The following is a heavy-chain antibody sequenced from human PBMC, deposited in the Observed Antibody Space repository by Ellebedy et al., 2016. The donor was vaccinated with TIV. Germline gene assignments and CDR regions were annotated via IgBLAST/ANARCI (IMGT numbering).Heavy chain of an antibody. V-gene: IGHV3-7*01. Sequence: GESLKISCTTSGFTFSTSWMDWVRQVPGRGLEWVANIKYDGSEKYYVDSVKGRFTISRDNAKNSLYLQMNSLRAEDTAVYYCAKETRIAVAGPIDYWGQGTLVTVSS. CDR3: AKETRIAVAGPIDY. D-gene: IGHD6-19*01. J-gene: IGHJ4*02. CDR1: GFTFSTSW. CDR2: IKYDGSEK.